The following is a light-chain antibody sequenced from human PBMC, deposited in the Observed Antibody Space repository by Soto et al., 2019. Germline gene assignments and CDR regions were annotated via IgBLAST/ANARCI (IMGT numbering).Light chain of an antibody. CDR3: CSYAGSDTFVV. Sequence: QSALTQPASVSGSPGQSITISCTGTSSDVGGYNRVSWYQQHPNKAPKLMIYEGSKRPSGVSNRFSGSKSGNTAPLTISGLQAEDEADYYCCSYAGSDTFVVFGGGTQLTVL. V-gene: IGLV2-23*03. J-gene: IGLJ2*01. CDR1: SSDVGGYNR. CDR2: EGS.